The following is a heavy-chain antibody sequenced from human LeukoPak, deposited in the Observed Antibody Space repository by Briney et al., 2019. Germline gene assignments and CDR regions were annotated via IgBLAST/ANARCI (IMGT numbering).Heavy chain of an antibody. CDR1: GFTVSSKY. CDR2: IYSSGDT. J-gene: IGHJ4*02. Sequence: GGSLRLSCAASGFTVSSKYMSWVRQTPGKGLQWVALIYSSGDTYTADSVKGRFTISRDNSENTLYLQMDSLRAEDTAVYYCAKDLGRYRNNYFDYWGQGTLVTVSS. CDR3: AKDLGRYRNNYFDY. V-gene: IGHV3-53*01. D-gene: IGHD1-26*01.